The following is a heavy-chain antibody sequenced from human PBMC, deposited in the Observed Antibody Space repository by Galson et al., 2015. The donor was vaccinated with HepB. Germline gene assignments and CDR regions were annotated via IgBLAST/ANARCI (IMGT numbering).Heavy chain of an antibody. CDR2: ISGYNGDT. V-gene: IGHV1-18*04. J-gene: IGHJ4*02. D-gene: IGHD3-16*01. CDR3: ARDGVGGDY. CDR1: GYTFTSYG. Sequence: QSGAEVKKPGESLRISCKASGYTFTSYGVNWVRQARGQGLEWMGWISGYNGDTSYAQKLQGRITMTTETSTNTAYLDLRSLTSDDTAVYYCARDGVGGDYWGQGTLVTVSS.